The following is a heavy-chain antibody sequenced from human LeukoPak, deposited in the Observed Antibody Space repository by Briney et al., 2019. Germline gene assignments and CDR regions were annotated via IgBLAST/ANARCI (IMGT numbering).Heavy chain of an antibody. CDR2: IIPIFGTA. D-gene: IGHD3-10*01. CDR1: GGTFSSYA. J-gene: IGHJ4*02. Sequence: SVEVSCKASGGTFSSYAISWVRQAPGQGLEWMGRIIPIFGTANYAQKFQGRVTITTDESTSTAYMELSSLRSEDTAVYYCARVRGPGINFDYWGQGTLVTVSS. V-gene: IGHV1-69*05. CDR3: ARVRGPGINFDY.